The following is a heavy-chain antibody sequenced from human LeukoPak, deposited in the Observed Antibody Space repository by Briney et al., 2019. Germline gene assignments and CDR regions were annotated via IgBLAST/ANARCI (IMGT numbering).Heavy chain of an antibody. CDR1: GGSISSGSYY. J-gene: IGHJ5*02. CDR3: ARHTYYDILTGYYRPSHWFDP. CDR2: IYTSGST. D-gene: IGHD3-9*01. V-gene: IGHV4-61*02. Sequence: SQTLSLTCTVSGGSISSGSYYWSWIRQPAGKGLEWIGRIYTSGSTNYNPSLKSRVTISVDTSKNQFSLKLSSVTAADTAVYYCARHTYYDILTGYYRPSHWFDPWGQGTLVTVSS.